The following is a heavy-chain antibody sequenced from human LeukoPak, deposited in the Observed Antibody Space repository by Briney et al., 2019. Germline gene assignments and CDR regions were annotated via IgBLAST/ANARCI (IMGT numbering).Heavy chain of an antibody. Sequence: GGSLRLPCVAYGFTFGSFGMHWVRQAPGKGLDWVAVIAYDGSDENYADSVKGRFTISRDNFKNTLYLQMNSLGPEDTAMYYCARDVMAVAGTLGFVCWGQGARDTLSS. CDR2: IAYDGSDE. J-gene: IGHJ4*02. CDR3: ARDVMAVAGTLGFVC. CDR1: GFTFGSFG. D-gene: IGHD6-19*01. V-gene: IGHV3-30*04.